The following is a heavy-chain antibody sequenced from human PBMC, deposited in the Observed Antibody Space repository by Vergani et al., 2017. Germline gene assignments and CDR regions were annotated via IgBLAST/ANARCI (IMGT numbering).Heavy chain of an antibody. V-gene: IGHV4-59*12. CDR3: ARRGGYDEGDAFRIGYFDS. Sequence: QVRLQESGPGLVKPSETLSLTCSVSGGSTSGYYWSWIRQPPGKELEWIGYMYHSGRTNYNPSHETRVTISGDTSKNQFSLKLNSVTAADTAMYYCARRGGYDEGDAFRIGYFDSWGPGILVTVSS. CDR2: MYHSGRT. CDR1: GGSTSGYY. D-gene: IGHD3-22*01. J-gene: IGHJ4*02.